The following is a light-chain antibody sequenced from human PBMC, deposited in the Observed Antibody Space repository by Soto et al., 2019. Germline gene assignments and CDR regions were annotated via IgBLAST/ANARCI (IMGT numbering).Light chain of an antibody. CDR2: GPS. Sequence: EIVLTQSPGTLSLSPGERATLSCRASQSVSSSYLAWYQQKPGQAPRLLIYGPSSKATGNPDRFKGSGSGTDFTRTISRLEPENFAVYYCQQYGSSPLTVGGGTKVEIK. CDR3: QQYGSSPLT. CDR1: QSVSSSY. J-gene: IGKJ4*01. V-gene: IGKV3-20*01.